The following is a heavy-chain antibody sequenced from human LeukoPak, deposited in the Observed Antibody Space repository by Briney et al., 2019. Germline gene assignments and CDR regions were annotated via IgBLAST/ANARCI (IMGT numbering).Heavy chain of an antibody. Sequence: GGSLRLSCAASGFTFSSYAMHWVREAPGKGLEWVAVISYDGSNKYYADSVKGRFTISRDNSKNTLYLQMNSLRAEDTAVYYCARSMAPQYFDYWGQGTLVTVSS. CDR1: GFTFSSYA. V-gene: IGHV3-30-3*01. J-gene: IGHJ4*02. CDR2: ISYDGSNK. D-gene: IGHD5-24*01. CDR3: ARSMAPQYFDY.